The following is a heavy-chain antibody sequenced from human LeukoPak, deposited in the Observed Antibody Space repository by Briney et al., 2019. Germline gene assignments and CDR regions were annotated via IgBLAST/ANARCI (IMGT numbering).Heavy chain of an antibody. CDR2: INHSGST. D-gene: IGHD3-10*01. V-gene: IGHV4-34*01. CDR1: GGSFSGYY. CDR3: ARGLRVLYGSGSYYLDY. Sequence: SETLSLTRAVYGGSFSGYYWSWIRQPPGKGLEWIGEINHSGSTNYNPSLKSRVTISVDTSKNQFSLKLSSVTAADTAVYYCARGLRVLYGSGSYYLDYWGQGTLVTVSS. J-gene: IGHJ4*02.